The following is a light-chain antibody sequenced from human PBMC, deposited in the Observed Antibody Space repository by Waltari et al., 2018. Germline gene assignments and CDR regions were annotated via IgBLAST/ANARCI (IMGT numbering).Light chain of an antibody. J-gene: IGLJ2*01. V-gene: IGLV2-8*01. CDR1: SSDVGGYNF. CDR3: SSYVANNNPV. CDR2: EVS. Sequence: QSALTQPPSASGSPGQSVTISCTGTSSDVGGYNFFSWYQHPPGKAPRLIIYEVSERPSGVPDRFSGSKSGNTASLTVSGLQAEDEADYYCSSYVANNNPVFGGGTKLTVL.